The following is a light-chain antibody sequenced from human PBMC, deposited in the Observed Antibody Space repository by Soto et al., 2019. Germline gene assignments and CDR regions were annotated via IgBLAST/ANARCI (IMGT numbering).Light chain of an antibody. CDR2: DAS. J-gene: IGKJ2*03. Sequence: EIVLTQSPATLSLSPGERATLSCRASQGVSSYLAWYQQKPGQAPRLLIYDASNRATGIPARFSGSGPGTDFTLTISSLEPEDFAVYYCQQREGFGQGTKLEIK. CDR1: QGVSSY. CDR3: QQREG. V-gene: IGKV3D-11*01.